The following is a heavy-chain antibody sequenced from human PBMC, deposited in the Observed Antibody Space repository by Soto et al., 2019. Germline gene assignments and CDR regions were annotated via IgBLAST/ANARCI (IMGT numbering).Heavy chain of an antibody. D-gene: IGHD3-10*01. J-gene: IGHJ4*02. CDR1: GGTIRNSSYY. Sequence: SETQSLTCTVSGGTIRNSSYYWGWIRQPPGKGLEWIGSIYYSGNIYYNPSLKSRVTISVDTAKNQFSLKLSSVTAADTAVYYCARQYYFGSGSYYTRPFDFWGQGTLVTVSS. CDR3: ARQYYFGSGSYYTRPFDF. CDR2: IYYSGNI. V-gene: IGHV4-39*01.